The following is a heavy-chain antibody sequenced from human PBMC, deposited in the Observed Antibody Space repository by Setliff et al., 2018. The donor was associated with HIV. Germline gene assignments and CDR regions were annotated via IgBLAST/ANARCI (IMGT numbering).Heavy chain of an antibody. V-gene: IGHV4-59*08. D-gene: IGHD5-18*01. CDR1: GGSIGLYY. CDR3: ARLPRQLLKGAAAYFDY. CDR2: IYDSHFT. Sequence: SETLSLTCTVSGGSIGLYYWSWIRQPPGKGLEWIGYIYDSHFTNYSPSLQSRVAISVDTSRNQLSLKLDSVTAAGTAVYYCARLPRQLLKGAAAYFDYWGQGTLVTVS. J-gene: IGHJ4*02.